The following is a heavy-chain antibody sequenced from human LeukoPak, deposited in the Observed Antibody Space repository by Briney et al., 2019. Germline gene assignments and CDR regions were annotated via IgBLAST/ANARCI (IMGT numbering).Heavy chain of an antibody. V-gene: IGHV3-7*01. CDR2: IKQDGSEK. D-gene: IGHD3-22*01. CDR1: GFTFSSYW. J-gene: IGHJ5*02. CDR3: ARDVNYYDSSGYSSRCFDP. Sequence: GGSLRLSCAASGFTFSSYWMSWVRQAPGKGLEWVANIKQDGSEKYYVDSVKGRFTISRGNAKNSLYLQMNSLRAEDTAVYYCARDVNYYDSSGYSSRCFDPWGQGTLVTVSS.